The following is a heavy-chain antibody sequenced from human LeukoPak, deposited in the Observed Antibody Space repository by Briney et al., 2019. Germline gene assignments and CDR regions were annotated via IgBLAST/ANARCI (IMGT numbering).Heavy chain of an antibody. Sequence: SETLSLTGSVSGGSISSYYWSWIRQPPGKGLEWIGYMYVRGSANYNPSLKSRVTMSVDTSNKQFSLKLSSVTAADTAVYYCARFATMDDDYFDDWGQGTLVTVSS. CDR2: MYVRGSA. CDR3: ARFATMDDDYFDD. D-gene: IGHD3-10*01. V-gene: IGHV4-59*01. CDR1: GGSISSYY. J-gene: IGHJ4*02.